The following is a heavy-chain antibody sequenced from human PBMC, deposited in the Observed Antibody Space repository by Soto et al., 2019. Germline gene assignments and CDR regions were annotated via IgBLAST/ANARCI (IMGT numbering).Heavy chain of an antibody. Sequence: GGSPRLSCAASGFIFSDSSMTWVRRAPGKGLEWVATIKKDESEIYYVDSVKGRFTISRDNAKNSLDLQMTSLRVEDTAVYYCARASASHGSVYRPLEYWGQGTLVTVSS. V-gene: IGHV3-7*03. D-gene: IGHD1-1*01. CDR2: IKKDESEI. J-gene: IGHJ4*02. CDR3: ARASASHGSVYRPLEY. CDR1: GFIFSDSS.